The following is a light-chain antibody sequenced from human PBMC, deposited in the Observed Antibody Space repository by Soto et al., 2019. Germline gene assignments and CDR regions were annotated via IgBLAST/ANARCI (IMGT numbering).Light chain of an antibody. Sequence: QSVMTQPPTESAAPGQKVTISCSGSSSNIGNNYVSWYQQLPGTAPKLLSYENNKRPSGIPARFSGSKSGTSATLGITGLQTGDEADYYCGTWDSSLSVNYGFGAGTKVTVL. CDR1: SSNIGNNY. V-gene: IGLV1-51*02. J-gene: IGLJ1*01. CDR3: GTWDSSLSVNYG. CDR2: ENN.